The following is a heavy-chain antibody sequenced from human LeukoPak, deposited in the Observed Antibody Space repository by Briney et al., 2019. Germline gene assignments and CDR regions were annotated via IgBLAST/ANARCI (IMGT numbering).Heavy chain of an antibody. J-gene: IGHJ5*01. Sequence: GGSLRLSCAASGFTFSSYDMHWVRQATGKGLEWVSAIGTAGDTYYPGSVKGRFTISRENAKNSLYLQMNSLRAEDTAVYYCARDLSAGYGSNWYDYWGQGTLVTVSS. D-gene: IGHD6-13*01. CDR3: ARDLSAGYGSNWYDY. CDR2: IGTAGDT. CDR1: GFTFSSYD. V-gene: IGHV3-13*01.